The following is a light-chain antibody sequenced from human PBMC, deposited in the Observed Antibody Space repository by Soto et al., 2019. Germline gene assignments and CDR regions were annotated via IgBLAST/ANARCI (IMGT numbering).Light chain of an antibody. J-gene: IGKJ2*01. CDR2: AAS. Sequence: DIQMTQSPSSLSASERDRVTITCRASHSISSYLNWYQQKPGKAPKLLIYAASSLQSGVPLRFSGSGSGTDFTLTISSLQPEDFATYYCQQSYSTSMYTFGQGTKVDIK. CDR1: HSISSY. V-gene: IGKV1-39*01. CDR3: QQSYSTSMYT.